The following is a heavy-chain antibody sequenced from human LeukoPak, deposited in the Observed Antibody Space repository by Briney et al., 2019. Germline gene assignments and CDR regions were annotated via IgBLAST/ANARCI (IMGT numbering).Heavy chain of an antibody. CDR2: MSGYNDNT. CDR1: GYTFTAYG. D-gene: IGHD1-26*01. Sequence: ASVKVSCKASGYTFTAYGISWVRQAPGQGLEWLGWMSGYNDNTFYTQKVQGRVTMTKDTSTSNAYLELRSLRSDDTAVYYCTRSDGDPNYYQNYMDVWGKGTTVTVSS. V-gene: IGHV1-18*01. CDR3: TRSDGDPNYYQNYMDV. J-gene: IGHJ6*03.